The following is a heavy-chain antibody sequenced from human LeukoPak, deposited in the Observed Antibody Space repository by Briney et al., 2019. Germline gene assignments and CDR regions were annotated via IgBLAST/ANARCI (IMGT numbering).Heavy chain of an antibody. D-gene: IGHD1-26*01. J-gene: IGHJ4*02. CDR3: ARTSGSYPINDVDY. V-gene: IGHV3-30*03. CDR2: ISYDGSDK. CDR1: GFTFSSYG. Sequence: GGPLRLSCAASGFTFSSYGMHWVRQAPGKGLEWVAVISYDGSDKYYADSVKSRFTISRDNSRNTLYLQMNTLRAEDTAVYYCARTSGSYPINDVDYWGQGTLVTVSS.